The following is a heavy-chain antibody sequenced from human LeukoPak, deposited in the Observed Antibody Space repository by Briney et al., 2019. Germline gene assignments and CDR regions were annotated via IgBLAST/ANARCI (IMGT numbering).Heavy chain of an antibody. J-gene: IGHJ4*02. CDR1: GGSISSGSYY. CDR3: ARDRGTWNDDGFDY. Sequence: SETLSLTCTVSGGSISSGSYYWSWIRQPAGKGLEWIGRIYTTGSTTYNPSLESRVTMSLDTSKNHFSLKLRSVTAADTAVYYCARDRGTWNDDGFDYWGQGTLVTVSS. CDR2: IYTTGST. D-gene: IGHD1-1*01. V-gene: IGHV4-61*02.